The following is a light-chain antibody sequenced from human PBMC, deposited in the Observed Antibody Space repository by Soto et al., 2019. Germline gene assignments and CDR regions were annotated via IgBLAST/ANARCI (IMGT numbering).Light chain of an antibody. J-gene: IGKJ4*01. CDR2: DAS. CDR3: QQRSSWPLS. CDR1: QSISSY. V-gene: IGKV3-11*01. Sequence: EIVLTQYTATLSLSLGEIANLSCRASQSISSYLACFQQKPDQAPRLVIYDASNRATGSPARFSGSGSGTDFTLTISSLEPEEFTVYYCQQRSSWPLSFGGGTKVEIK.